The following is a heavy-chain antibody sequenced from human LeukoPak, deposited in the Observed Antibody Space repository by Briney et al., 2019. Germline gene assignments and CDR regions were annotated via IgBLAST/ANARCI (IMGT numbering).Heavy chain of an antibody. D-gene: IGHD2-2*01. V-gene: IGHV3-23*01. CDR1: GFTFSSYA. CDR2: ISGSGGST. J-gene: IGHJ3*02. Sequence: GGSLRLSCAASGFTFSSYAMSWVRQAPGKGLGWVSAISGSGGSTYYADSVKGRFTISRDNSKNTLYLQMNSLRADDTAVYYCARSDCTTTSCGGDIWGQGIMVTVSS. CDR3: ARSDCTTTSCGGDI.